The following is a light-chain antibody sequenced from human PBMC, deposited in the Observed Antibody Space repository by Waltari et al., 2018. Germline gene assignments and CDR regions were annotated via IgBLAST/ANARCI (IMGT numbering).Light chain of an antibody. J-gene: IGLJ1*01. V-gene: IGLV2-14*01. Sequence: QSALTQPASVSGSPGQSITISCTGTSAAVGGCNYVSWYQQYPGKAPQLMIYEVSFRPSGISNRFSGSKSGNTATLTISGLQAEDEADYYCSSKTSASGVFGTGTTVTVL. CDR3: SSKTSASGV. CDR2: EVS. CDR1: SAAVGGCNY.